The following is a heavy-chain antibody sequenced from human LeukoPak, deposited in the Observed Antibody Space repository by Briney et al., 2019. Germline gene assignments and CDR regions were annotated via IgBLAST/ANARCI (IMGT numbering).Heavy chain of an antibody. CDR3: AKGSVNYDILTGSYFDY. CDR2: ISDSGENT. Sequence: GGSLRLSCAASGFTFNTYAMNWVRQAPGKGLEWVSSISDSGENTYYADSVKGRFTISRDNSKNTLSLQMNSLRAEDTAVYYCAKGSVNYDILTGSYFDYWGQGTLVTVSS. J-gene: IGHJ4*02. V-gene: IGHV3-23*01. D-gene: IGHD3-9*01. CDR1: GFTFNTYA.